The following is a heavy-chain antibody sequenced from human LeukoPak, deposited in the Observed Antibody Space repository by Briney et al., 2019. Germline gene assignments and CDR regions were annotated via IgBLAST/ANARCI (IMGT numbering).Heavy chain of an antibody. Sequence: SETLSLTCTVSGGSISSGGYYWSWIRQPPGKGLEWIGYIYHSGSTYYNPSLKSRVTISVDRSKNQFSLKLSSVTAADTAVYYCASLYYYDSRGGFDPWGQGTLVTVSS. CDR3: ASLYYYDSRGGFDP. D-gene: IGHD3-22*01. CDR1: GGSISSGGYY. CDR2: IYHSGST. J-gene: IGHJ5*02. V-gene: IGHV4-30-2*01.